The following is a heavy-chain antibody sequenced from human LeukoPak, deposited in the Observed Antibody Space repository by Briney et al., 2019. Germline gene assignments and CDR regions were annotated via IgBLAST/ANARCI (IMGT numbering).Heavy chain of an antibody. CDR1: GFTFSSYS. D-gene: IGHD6-19*01. V-gene: IGHV3-21*03. CDR3: TPESIAVAGSWAFDI. Sequence: GGSLRLSCAASGFTFSSYSMNWVRQAPGKGLEWVSSISSSSSYIYYADSVKGRFTISRDNAKNSLYLQMNSLKTEDTAVYYCTPESIAVAGSWAFDIWGQGTMVTVSS. J-gene: IGHJ3*02. CDR2: ISSSSSYI.